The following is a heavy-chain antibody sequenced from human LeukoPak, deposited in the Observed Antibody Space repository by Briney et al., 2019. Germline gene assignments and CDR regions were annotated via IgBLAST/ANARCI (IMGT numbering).Heavy chain of an antibody. CDR1: GDSINPKF. Sequence: SSESPSLTCSVSGDSINPKFRSWIRQPPGKGLEWIGYIYYSGSTNYNPSLKSRVTISVDLSKNQFSLKLNSVTAADTAVYYCARTLYYSDSSGYSPWGQGTMVTVSS. V-gene: IGHV4-59*01. CDR3: ARTLYYSDSSGYSP. J-gene: IGHJ5*02. CDR2: IYYSGST. D-gene: IGHD3-22*01.